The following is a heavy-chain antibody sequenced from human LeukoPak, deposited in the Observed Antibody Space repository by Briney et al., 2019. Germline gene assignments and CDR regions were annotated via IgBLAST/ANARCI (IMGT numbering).Heavy chain of an antibody. J-gene: IGHJ4*02. Sequence: GGSLRLSCAASGFTFSSYGMHWVRQAPGKGLEWVAVVWYDGSNIHYVDSVKGRFTISRDNSKSTLYLQMNSLTAEDTAVYYCARGGYSGTYFFDYWGQGTLVTVSS. CDR3: ARGGYSGTYFFDY. D-gene: IGHD1-26*01. CDR2: VWYDGSNI. V-gene: IGHV3-33*08. CDR1: GFTFSSYG.